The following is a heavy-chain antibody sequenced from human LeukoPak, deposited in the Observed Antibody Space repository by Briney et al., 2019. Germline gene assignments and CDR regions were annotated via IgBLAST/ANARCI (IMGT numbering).Heavy chain of an antibody. Sequence: ASVKVSCKASGYSFSGYYINWVRQAPGQGLEWMGWIKPNGGDTNYPQKFRARITMTRDTSISTVYMELKSLTSDDTAVYYCARGDEWELAVDLWGQGTLVTVSS. V-gene: IGHV1-2*02. CDR2: IKPNGGDT. CDR3: ARGDEWELAVDL. CDR1: GYSFSGYY. D-gene: IGHD1-26*01. J-gene: IGHJ5*02.